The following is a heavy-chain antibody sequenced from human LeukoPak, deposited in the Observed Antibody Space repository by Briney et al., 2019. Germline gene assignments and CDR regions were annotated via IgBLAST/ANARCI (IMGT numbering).Heavy chain of an antibody. CDR3: ARLRGNYFPDY. Sequence: PSETLSLTCTVSGDSISGYYWTWIRQAPGKGLEWIGYIYYSGNTNYNPSLKSRLTISVDTSKNQFSLKLSSVTAADTAVYYCARLRGNYFPDYWGQGTLATVSS. D-gene: IGHD4-11*01. V-gene: IGHV4-59*01. CDR2: IYYSGNT. J-gene: IGHJ4*02. CDR1: GDSISGYY.